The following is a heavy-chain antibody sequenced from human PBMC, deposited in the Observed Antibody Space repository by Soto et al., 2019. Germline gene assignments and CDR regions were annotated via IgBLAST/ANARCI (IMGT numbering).Heavy chain of an antibody. CDR2: ISYDGSNK. CDR1: GFTFSSYG. CDR3: AKVPPPQGIAAAGTFDY. J-gene: IGHJ4*02. D-gene: IGHD6-13*01. V-gene: IGHV3-30*18. Sequence: GSLRLSCAASGFTFSSYGMHWVLQAPGKGLEWVAVISYDGSNKYYADSVKGRFTISRDNSKNTLYLQMNSLRAEDTAVYYCAKVPPPQGIAAAGTFDYWGQGTLVTVSS.